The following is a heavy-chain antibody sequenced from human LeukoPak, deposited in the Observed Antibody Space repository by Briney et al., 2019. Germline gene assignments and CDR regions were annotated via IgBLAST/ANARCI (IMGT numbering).Heavy chain of an antibody. Sequence: GGSLRLSCAASGFTFSSSSMNWVRQAPGKGLEWVSRINSDGSSTSYADSVKGRFTISRDNAKNTLYLQMNSLRAEDTAVYYCARDYYDSSGYYHLDYWGQGTLVTVSS. J-gene: IGHJ4*02. V-gene: IGHV3-74*01. CDR1: GFTFSSSS. D-gene: IGHD3-22*01. CDR2: INSDGSST. CDR3: ARDYYDSSGYYHLDY.